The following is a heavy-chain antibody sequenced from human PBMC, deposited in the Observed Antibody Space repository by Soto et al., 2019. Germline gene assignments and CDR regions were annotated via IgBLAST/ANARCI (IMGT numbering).Heavy chain of an antibody. D-gene: IGHD1-26*01. Sequence: GGSLRLSCAASGFTFSSYGMHWVRQAPGKGLEWVAVISYDGSNKYYADSVKGRFTISRDNSKNTLYLQMNSLRAEDTAVYYCAKGPSGYVGYWGQGTLVTVSS. CDR1: GFTFSSYG. CDR2: ISYDGSNK. V-gene: IGHV3-30*18. J-gene: IGHJ4*02. CDR3: AKGPSGYVGY.